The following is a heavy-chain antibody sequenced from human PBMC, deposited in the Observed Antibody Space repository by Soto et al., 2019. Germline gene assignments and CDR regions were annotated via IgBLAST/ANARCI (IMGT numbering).Heavy chain of an antibody. CDR1: GYTVTSYG. CDR2: ISAYNGNT. Sequence: ASVKVSCKASGYTVTSYGISWVRQAPGQGQERRGWISAYNGNTNYAQKLQGRDTMTTETSTSTAYMELRSLRSDGPSVYYCASCEAAHPSHLFDYLGQGTLVTV. CDR3: ASCEAAHPSHLFDY. V-gene: IGHV1-18*01. J-gene: IGHJ4*02. D-gene: IGHD2-21*01.